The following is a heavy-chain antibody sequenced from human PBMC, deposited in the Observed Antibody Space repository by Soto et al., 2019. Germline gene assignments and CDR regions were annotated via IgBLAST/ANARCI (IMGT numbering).Heavy chain of an antibody. CDR2: ISYDGSNK. J-gene: IGHJ6*02. V-gene: IGHV3-30*18. CDR1: GFTFSSYG. CDR3: AKEAEPDPHYYYYYGMDV. Sequence: GGSLRLSCAASGFTFSSYGMHWVRQAPGKGLEWVAVISYDGSNKYYADSVKGRFTISRDNSKNTLYLQMNSLRAEDTAVYYCAKEAEPDPHYYYYYGMDVWGQGTTVTVSS.